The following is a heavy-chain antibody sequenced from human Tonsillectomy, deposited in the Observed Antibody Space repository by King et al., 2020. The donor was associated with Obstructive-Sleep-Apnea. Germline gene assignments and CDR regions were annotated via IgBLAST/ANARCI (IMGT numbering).Heavy chain of an antibody. J-gene: IGHJ3*02. CDR2: IVVGSDNT. D-gene: IGHD1-26*01. CDR3: AAVGGGSHDAFDI. V-gene: IGHV1-58*02. Sequence: QLVESGPEVKKPGTSVKVSCKASGFTFTNSAMQWVRQARGQRLEWIGWIVVGSDNTNYAQKFQERVSITRDMSTSTAYMELSSLRSEDTAVYYCAAVGGGSHDAFDIWGQGTMVTVSS. CDR1: GFTFTNSA.